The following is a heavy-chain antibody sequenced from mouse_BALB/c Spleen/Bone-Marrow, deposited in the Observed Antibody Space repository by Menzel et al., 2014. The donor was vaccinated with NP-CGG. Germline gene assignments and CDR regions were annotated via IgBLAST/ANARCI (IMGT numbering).Heavy chain of an antibody. CDR1: GYAFTNYL. D-gene: IGHD1-1*01. Sequence: VKLMESGAELVRPGTSVKVSCKASGYAFTNYLIEWVKQRPGRGLEWIGVINPGSGGSNNNEKFKGKATLTADKSSSTAYMQLSSLTSDDSAVYFCARSTTVKDYFDYWGQGTTLTVSS. V-gene: IGHV1-54*01. J-gene: IGHJ2*01. CDR2: INPGSGGS. CDR3: ARSTTVKDYFDY.